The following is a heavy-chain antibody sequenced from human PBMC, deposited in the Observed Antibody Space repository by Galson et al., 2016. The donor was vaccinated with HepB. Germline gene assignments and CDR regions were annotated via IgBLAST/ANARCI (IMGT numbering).Heavy chain of an antibody. CDR2: INPRDGRT. D-gene: IGHD6-19*01. CDR1: GYTFSSHY. Sequence: SVKVSCKAFGYTFSSHYIHWVRQAPGQGLEWMGIINPRDGRTTYAQKFQGRVTMTRDTSTSTVYMDLSSLRSEDTAVYFCARAVGNGWFPDWWYFDLWGRGTLVTVSS. J-gene: IGHJ2*01. V-gene: IGHV1-46*01. CDR3: ARAVGNGWFPDWWYFDL.